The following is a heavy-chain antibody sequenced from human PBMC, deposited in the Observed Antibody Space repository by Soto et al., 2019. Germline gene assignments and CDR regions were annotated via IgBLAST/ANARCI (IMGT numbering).Heavy chain of an antibody. V-gene: IGHV4-4*02. CDR3: ARRPAMVLRSLFS. D-gene: IGHD5-18*01. Sequence: QVQLQESGPGLVKPSGTLSLTCTVSGGSICSNNWWSWVRQPPGKGLEWIGEIYHTGSTNYNPSLKSRVTISVDKSKNQFSLELNSVTAADTAVYYCARRPAMVLRSLFSWGQGALVTVSS. J-gene: IGHJ5*02. CDR2: IYHTGST. CDR1: GGSICSNNW.